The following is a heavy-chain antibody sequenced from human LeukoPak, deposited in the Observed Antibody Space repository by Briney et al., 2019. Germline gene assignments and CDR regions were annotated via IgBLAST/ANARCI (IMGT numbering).Heavy chain of an antibody. CDR1: GGTFSSYT. J-gene: IGHJ4*02. Sequence: SVKVSCKASGGTFSSYTISWVRQAPGQGLEWMGGIIPIFGTANYAQKFQGRVTITADKSTSTAYMELSSLRAEDSAVYYCAKGGSGGYRPTNWGQGTLVTVSS. CDR3: AKGGSGGYRPTN. CDR2: IIPIFGTA. D-gene: IGHD5-12*01. V-gene: IGHV1-69*06.